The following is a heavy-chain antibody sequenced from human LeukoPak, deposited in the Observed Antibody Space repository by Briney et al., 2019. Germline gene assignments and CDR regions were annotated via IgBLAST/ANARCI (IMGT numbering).Heavy chain of an antibody. CDR3: AKCCYDSSGYYFGAFDI. V-gene: IGHV3-7*03. D-gene: IGHD3-22*01. CDR2: IKQDGSEK. J-gene: IGHJ3*02. Sequence: GGSLRLSCAASGFTFSSYWMSWVRQAPGKGLEWVANIKQDGSEKYYVDSVKGRFTISRDNAKNSLYLQMNSLRAEDTAVYYCAKCCYDSSGYYFGAFDIWGQGTMVTVSS. CDR1: GFTFSSYW.